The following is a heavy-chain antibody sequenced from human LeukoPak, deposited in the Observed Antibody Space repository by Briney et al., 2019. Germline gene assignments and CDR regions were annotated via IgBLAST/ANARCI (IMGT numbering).Heavy chain of an antibody. V-gene: IGHV3-7*01. CDR1: GFSLRRYW. CDR3: ARDLDFYATDY. CDR2: IGKDGTGN. Sequence: PGGPLRLSCAASGFSLRRYWMSWVRQAPGKGLEWVANIGKDGTGNHYVDSVKGRFTISRDNAKNSVYLEMNSLRADDTAVYYCARDLDFYATDYWGQGTLVTVSS. J-gene: IGHJ4*02. D-gene: IGHD2/OR15-2a*01.